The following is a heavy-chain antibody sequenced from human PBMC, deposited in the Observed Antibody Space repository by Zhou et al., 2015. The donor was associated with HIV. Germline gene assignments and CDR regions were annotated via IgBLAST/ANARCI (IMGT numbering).Heavy chain of an antibody. CDR3: ARSRGDYEYVFEI. CDR1: GYTFSTYS. V-gene: IGHV1-46*01. Sequence: QVQLVQSGTAVKKPGASVKLSCKASGYTFSTYSLHWVRQAPGQGLEWMGIINTSGGNTNYAQKFQDRVTMTRDTSTSTVYMELGSLTSEDTAVYYCARSRGDYEYVFEIWGQGTKVIVSS. J-gene: IGHJ3*02. D-gene: IGHD4-17*01. CDR2: INTSGGNT.